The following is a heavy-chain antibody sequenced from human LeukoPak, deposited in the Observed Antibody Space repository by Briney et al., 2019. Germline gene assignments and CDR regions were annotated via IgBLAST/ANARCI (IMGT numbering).Heavy chain of an antibody. CDR2: INPNSGGT. V-gene: IGHV1-2*02. CDR1: GYTFTGYY. CDR3: ARDLVDTAMIANWFDP. D-gene: IGHD5-18*01. Sequence: ASVKASCKASGYTFTGYYMHWVRQAPGQGLEWMGWINPNSGGTNYAQKFQGRVTMTRDTSISTAYMELSRLRSDDTAVYYCARDLVDTAMIANWFDPWGQGTLVTVSS. J-gene: IGHJ5*02.